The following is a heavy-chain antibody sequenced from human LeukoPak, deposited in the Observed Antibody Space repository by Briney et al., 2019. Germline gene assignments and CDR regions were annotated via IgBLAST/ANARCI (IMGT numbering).Heavy chain of an antibody. CDR2: INHSGST. CDR1: GGSFSGYY. J-gene: IGHJ4*02. D-gene: IGHD2-2*01. V-gene: IGHV4-34*01. Sequence: SETLSLTCAVYGGSFSGYYWSWIRQPPGKGLEWIGEINHSGSTNYNPSLKSRVTISVDTSKNQFSLKLSSVTAADTAVYYCARDAPDGYYFDYWGQGTLVTVSS. CDR3: ARDAPDGYYFDY.